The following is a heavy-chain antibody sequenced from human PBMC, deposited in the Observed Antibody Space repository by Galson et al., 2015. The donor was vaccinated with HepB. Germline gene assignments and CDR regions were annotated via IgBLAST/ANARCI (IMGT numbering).Heavy chain of an antibody. D-gene: IGHD2-8*01. CDR2: MYNSGST. CDR3: SRGGNGIAFDI. Sequence: SETLSLTCTVSGGSVSSGSYYWSWIRQPPGKGLEWIGYMYNSGSTTYSPSLKSRVTISLDTSRNQFSLKLSSVTAADTAVYYCSRGGNGIAFDIWGQGTMVTVSS. V-gene: IGHV4-61*01. CDR1: GGSVSSGSYY. J-gene: IGHJ3*02.